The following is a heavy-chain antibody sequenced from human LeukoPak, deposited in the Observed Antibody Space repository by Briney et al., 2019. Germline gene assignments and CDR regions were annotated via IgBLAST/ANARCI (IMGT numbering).Heavy chain of an antibody. D-gene: IGHD3-22*01. CDR2: IYTSGST. Sequence: SETLSLTCTVSGGSISSGSYYWSWIRQPAGKGLEGIGRIYTSGSTNYNPSPKSRATISVDTSKNQFSLKLSSVTAADTAVYYCARVPYYYDSSGYPSWFDPWGQGTLVTVSS. CDR3: ARVPYYYDSSGYPSWFDP. V-gene: IGHV4-61*02. CDR1: GGSISSGSYY. J-gene: IGHJ5*02.